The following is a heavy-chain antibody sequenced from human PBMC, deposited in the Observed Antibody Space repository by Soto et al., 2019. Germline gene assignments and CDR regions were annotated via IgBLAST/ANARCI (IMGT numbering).Heavy chain of an antibody. CDR1: GGSISSYY. Sequence: TSETLSLTCTVSGGSISSYYWSWIRQPPGKGLEWIGYIYYSGSTNYNPSLKSRVTISVDTSKNQFSLKLSSVTAADTAVYYCARDKGYYDILTGTQTNWFDPWGQGTLVTVSS. J-gene: IGHJ5*02. D-gene: IGHD3-9*01. CDR3: ARDKGYYDILTGTQTNWFDP. V-gene: IGHV4-59*01. CDR2: IYYSGST.